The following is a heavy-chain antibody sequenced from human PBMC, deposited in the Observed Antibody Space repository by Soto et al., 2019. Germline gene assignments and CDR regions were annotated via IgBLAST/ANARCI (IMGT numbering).Heavy chain of an antibody. Sequence: QVQLEESGPGLVKASETLSLTCTVSGGSITNNYWSWIRQFPGKGLEWIGYVYSSGSTKHNPSLKSRVTLSVDTAKNQFSLKLSSVTAADTAIYYCARHLPNYYYYYIDVWGKGTTVTVSS. CDR2: VYSSGST. CDR3: ARHLPNYYYYYIDV. CDR1: GGSITNNY. V-gene: IGHV4-59*08. D-gene: IGHD2-8*01. J-gene: IGHJ6*03.